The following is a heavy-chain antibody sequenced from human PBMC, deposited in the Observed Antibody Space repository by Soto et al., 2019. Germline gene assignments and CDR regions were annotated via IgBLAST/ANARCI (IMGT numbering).Heavy chain of an antibody. V-gene: IGHV2-5*02. CDR2: IYWEDDK. CDR1: VFSISTNGVG. J-gene: IGHJ5*02. CDR3: AHGSPYYNIWNSGWFDH. Sequence: QVTVKESGPRLVKPTQPLTLTCTFSVFSISTNGVGVGWMRQPPGKPPEWLAFIYWEDDKRYSPSVKSRLTIPQDTSTTQVVLTRTNMDTVDTVTYYRAHGSPYYNIWNSGWFDHWGQGTLVTVSS. D-gene: IGHD1-1*01.